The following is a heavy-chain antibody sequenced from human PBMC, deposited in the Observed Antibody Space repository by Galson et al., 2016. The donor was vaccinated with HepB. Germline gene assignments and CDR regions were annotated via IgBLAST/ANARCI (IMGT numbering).Heavy chain of an antibody. CDR1: GYTFSSHW. V-gene: IGHV5-51*01. J-gene: IGHJ3*02. Sequence: QSGAEVKKPGESLKISCKGSGYTFSSHWIGWLRQMPEKGLEWMGVIYPGDSDTRYSPSFQGQVTISVDKSISTAYLQWSSLKASDTAIYYCARQDYDILTGFHSPYNAFDIWGQGTEVTVSS. CDR3: ARQDYDILTGFHSPYNAFDI. D-gene: IGHD3-9*01. CDR2: IYPGDSDT.